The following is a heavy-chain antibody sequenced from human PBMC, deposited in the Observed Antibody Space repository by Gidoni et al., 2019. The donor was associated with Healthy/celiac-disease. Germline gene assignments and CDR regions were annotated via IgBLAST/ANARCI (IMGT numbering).Heavy chain of an antibody. Sequence: QVQLVQSGAEVKKPGSSVKVSCKASGGTFSSYDISWVRQAPGQGLEWMGGIIPIFGTANYAQKFQGRVTITADESTSTAYMELSSLRSEDTAVYYCARGLLWFGELLRIRYGFDYWGQGTLVTVSS. V-gene: IGHV1-69*01. CDR2: IIPIFGTA. J-gene: IGHJ4*02. CDR3: ARGLLWFGELLRIRYGFDY. CDR1: GGTFSSYD. D-gene: IGHD3-10*01.